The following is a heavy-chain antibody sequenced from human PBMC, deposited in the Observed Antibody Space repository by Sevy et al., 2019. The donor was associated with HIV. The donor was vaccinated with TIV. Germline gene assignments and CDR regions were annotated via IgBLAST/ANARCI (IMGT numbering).Heavy chain of an antibody. CDR2: VSYDGSNK. Sequence: GGSLRLSCAASGFIFTTYGMHWVRQAPGKGLEWVAIVSYDGSNKFYADSVKGRFTISRDNSKNTLYPQMNSLRTEDTAVYYCAKEIGSSGGDLYYYGMDVWGQRTTVTVSS. V-gene: IGHV3-30*18. J-gene: IGHJ6*02. D-gene: IGHD6-19*01. CDR3: AKEIGSSGGDLYYYGMDV. CDR1: GFIFTTYG.